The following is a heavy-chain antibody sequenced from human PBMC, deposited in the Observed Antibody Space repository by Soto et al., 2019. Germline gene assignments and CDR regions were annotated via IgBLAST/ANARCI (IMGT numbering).Heavy chain of an antibody. CDR2: ISTHNGDT. V-gene: IGHV1-18*01. Sequence: ASVKVSCKASGYTFTTVGISWVRQAPGQGLEWMGWISTHNGDTKYAQKFQGRVTMTTDTSTSTAYMELRSLRSDDTAVYHCAREYCSGGSCYGVDYWGPGTLVTVSS. J-gene: IGHJ4*02. D-gene: IGHD2-15*01. CDR3: AREYCSGGSCYGVDY. CDR1: GYTFTTVG.